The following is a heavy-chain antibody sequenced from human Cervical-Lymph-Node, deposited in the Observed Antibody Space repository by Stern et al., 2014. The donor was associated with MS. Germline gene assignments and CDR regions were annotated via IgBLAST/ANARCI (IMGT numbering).Heavy chain of an antibody. CDR2: IIPIFGKA. D-gene: IGHD1-26*01. V-gene: IGHV1-69*01. CDR3: ARGELKEGLVRGMDV. CDR1: GGTFSSYA. J-gene: IGHJ6*02. Sequence: VQLVQSGAEVKKPVSSVKVSCKTSGGTFSSYAISWVRQAPGKGLEWMGGIIPIFGKANYAQKFQGRVTITADESTSTAYMELSSLRSEDTAVYYCARGELKEGLVRGMDVWGQGTTVTVSS.